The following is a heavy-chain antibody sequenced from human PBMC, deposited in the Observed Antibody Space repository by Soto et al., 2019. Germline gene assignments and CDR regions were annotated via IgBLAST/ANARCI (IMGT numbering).Heavy chain of an antibody. V-gene: IGHV3-30*03. Sequence: QLQLVESGGGVVQPGRSLRLSCAASGFTFSDYGMHWVRQAPGTGLEWVAVISYDGSDKYYADSVKGRFTISRDNSKSRLYLQMNSVRAEDTAVYYCATMERLFDYWGQGTLVTVSS. CDR3: ATMERLFDY. CDR2: ISYDGSDK. D-gene: IGHD3-3*01. J-gene: IGHJ4*02. CDR1: GFTFSDYG.